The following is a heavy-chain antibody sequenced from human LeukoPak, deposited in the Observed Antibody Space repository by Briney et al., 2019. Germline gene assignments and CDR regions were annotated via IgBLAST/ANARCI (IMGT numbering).Heavy chain of an antibody. CDR2: INQDGSER. Sequence: PGGSLRLSCAASGFTLSTFWMTWVRQAPGKGLEWVANINQDGSERYYVGSVKGRFTVSRDNAKNSLYLQMNSLRAEDTAVYYCARPRWLQFGPHDCWGQGTLVTVSS. V-gene: IGHV3-7*01. CDR3: ARPRWLQFGPHDC. CDR1: GFTLSTFW. D-gene: IGHD5-24*01. J-gene: IGHJ4*02.